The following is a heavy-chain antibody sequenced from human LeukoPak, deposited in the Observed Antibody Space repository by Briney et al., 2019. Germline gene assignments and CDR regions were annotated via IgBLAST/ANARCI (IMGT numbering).Heavy chain of an antibody. D-gene: IGHD3-3*01. Sequence: ASVKVSCKASGYTFTSYDINWVRQATGQGLEWMGWMNPNSGNTGYAQKFQGRVTITRNTSISTAYMELSSLRSEDTAVYYCARGPKDFGVVSDNYYMDVWGKGTTVTVSS. CDR3: ARGPKDFGVVSDNYYMDV. V-gene: IGHV1-8*03. J-gene: IGHJ6*03. CDR2: MNPNSGNT. CDR1: GYTFTSYD.